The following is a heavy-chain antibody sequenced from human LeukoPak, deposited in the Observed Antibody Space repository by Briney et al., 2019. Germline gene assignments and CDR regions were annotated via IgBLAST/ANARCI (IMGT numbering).Heavy chain of an antibody. V-gene: IGHV3-30*03. CDR3: ARVTIFGVAHFDY. J-gene: IGHJ4*02. CDR2: ISYDGSNK. CDR1: GFTFTTFW. Sequence: GGSLRLSCATSGFTFTTFWMHWVRQAPGKGLVWVAVISYDGSNKYYADSVKGRFTISRDNSKNTLYLQMNSLRAEDTAVYYCARVTIFGVAHFDYWGQGTLVTVSS. D-gene: IGHD3-3*01.